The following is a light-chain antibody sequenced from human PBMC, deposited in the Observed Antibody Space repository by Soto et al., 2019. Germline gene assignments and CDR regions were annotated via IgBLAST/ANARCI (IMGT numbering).Light chain of an antibody. CDR2: DTS. Sequence: EVVLTQSPVTLSLSPGERASLSCRASQFLSSYLAWYQQIPGQPPRLLIYDTSNRATGIPARFSGSGSGTDFTLTISGLETEDFAVYYCQQRGNWPPGFTFGPGTTVDMK. CDR3: QQRGNWPPGFT. J-gene: IGKJ3*01. V-gene: IGKV3-11*01. CDR1: QFLSSY.